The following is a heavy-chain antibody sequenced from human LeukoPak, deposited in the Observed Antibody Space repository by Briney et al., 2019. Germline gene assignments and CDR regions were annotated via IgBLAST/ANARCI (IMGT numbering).Heavy chain of an antibody. CDR2: IQQDGSEK. Sequence: GGSLRLSCAASGFTFSSYWMSWVRQAPGKGLEWVANIQQDGSEKHYVDSVKGRFTISRDNAKNSLDLQMNSLRAEDTAVYYFARVGSEGSSRYDAFDIWAKGQWSPSLQ. J-gene: IGHJ3*02. D-gene: IGHD2-15*01. CDR1: GFTFSSYW. V-gene: IGHV3-7*01. CDR3: ARVGSEGSSRYDAFDI.